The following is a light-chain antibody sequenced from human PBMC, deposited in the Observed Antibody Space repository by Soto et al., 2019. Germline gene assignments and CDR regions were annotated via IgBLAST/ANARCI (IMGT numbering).Light chain of an antibody. CDR2: GAS. CDR3: QQYGSSPPIFT. V-gene: IGKV3-20*01. J-gene: IGKJ3*01. CDR1: QSVSSSY. Sequence: EIVLTQSPGTLSLSPGERATLSCRASQSVSSSYLAWYQQKPGQAPRLLIYGASSRATGIPDRFSGSGSGTDFTLTISRLEPEVFAVYYCQQYGSSPPIFTFAPGTKVDIK.